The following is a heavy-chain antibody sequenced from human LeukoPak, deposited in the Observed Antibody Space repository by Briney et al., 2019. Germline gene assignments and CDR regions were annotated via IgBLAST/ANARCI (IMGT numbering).Heavy chain of an antibody. CDR3: AGGGDFDY. CDR1: GFSFSIYF. CDR2: ISRTSEYI. J-gene: IGHJ4*02. D-gene: IGHD3-16*01. Sequence: GGSLRLSCAASGFSFSIYFMNWVRQAPGKGLEWVSSISRTSEYIHYADSVRGRFAISRDNPKNSVYLQMNSLRAEDTVASCCAGGGDFDYWGEGILVTVSA. V-gene: IGHV3-21*01.